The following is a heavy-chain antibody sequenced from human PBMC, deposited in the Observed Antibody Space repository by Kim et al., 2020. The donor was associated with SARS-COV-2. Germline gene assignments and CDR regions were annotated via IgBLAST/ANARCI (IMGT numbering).Heavy chain of an antibody. D-gene: IGHD6-13*01. V-gene: IGHV1-58*01. J-gene: IGHJ6*02. Sequence: KFQERVTITRDMSTSTAYMELSSLRSEDTAVYYCAASAGRGFFYYYGMDVWGQGTTVTVSS. CDR3: AASAGRGFFYYYGMDV.